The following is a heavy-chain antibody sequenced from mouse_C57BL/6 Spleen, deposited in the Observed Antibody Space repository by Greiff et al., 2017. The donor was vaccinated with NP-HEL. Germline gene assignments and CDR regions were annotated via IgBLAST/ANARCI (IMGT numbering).Heavy chain of an antibody. Sequence: QVQLQQSGPELVKPGASVKISCKASGYAFSSSWMNWVKQRPGKGLEWIGRIYPGDGDTNYNGKFKGKATLTADTSSSTAYMQLSSLTSEDSAVYFCARSDLLYYSNSYYYAMDYWGQGTSVTVSS. V-gene: IGHV1-82*01. CDR3: ARSDLLYYSNSYYYAMDY. J-gene: IGHJ4*01. D-gene: IGHD2-5*01. CDR2: IYPGDGDT. CDR1: GYAFSSSW.